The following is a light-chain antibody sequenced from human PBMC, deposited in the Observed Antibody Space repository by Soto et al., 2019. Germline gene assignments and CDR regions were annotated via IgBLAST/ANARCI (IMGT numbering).Light chain of an antibody. CDR2: GAS. V-gene: IGKV3-20*01. CDR3: QQYGGATYT. J-gene: IGKJ2*01. Sequence: ENVLTQSPGGLSLSPRERATLSCRASQSVSSNHLAWYQQKPGQAPRLLIYGASRRAAGIPDRFSGSGSGTDFTLTISRPEAEDFAVYCSQQYGGATYTFGQGTKVEIK. CDR1: QSVSSNH.